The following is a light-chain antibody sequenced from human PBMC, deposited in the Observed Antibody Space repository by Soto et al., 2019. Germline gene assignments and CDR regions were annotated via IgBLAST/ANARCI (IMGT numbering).Light chain of an antibody. Sequence: EIVLTQSPGTLSLSPGERATLSCRASQSVSNSYIAWYQQKAGQAPRLLIYIASSRATGIPDRFSGSGSGTEFTLSISRLEPEDFAVYYCQQYGTSPQTFGQGTKLEIK. CDR3: QQYGTSPQT. CDR2: IAS. V-gene: IGKV3-20*01. J-gene: IGKJ2*01. CDR1: QSVSNSY.